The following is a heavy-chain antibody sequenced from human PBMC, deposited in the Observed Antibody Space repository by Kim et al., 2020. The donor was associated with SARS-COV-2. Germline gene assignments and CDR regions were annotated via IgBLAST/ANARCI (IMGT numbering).Heavy chain of an antibody. CDR2: INHSGST. D-gene: IGHD3-10*01. CDR3: ARAGNYGSGSYFGYYYYYYGMDV. CDR1: GGSFSGYY. V-gene: IGHV4-34*01. J-gene: IGHJ6*02. Sequence: SETLSLTCAVYGGSFSGYYWSWIRQPPGKGLEWIGEINHSGSTNYNPSLKSRVTISVDTSKNQFSLKLSSVTAADTAVYYCARAGNYGSGSYFGYYYYYYGMDVWGQGTTVTVSS.